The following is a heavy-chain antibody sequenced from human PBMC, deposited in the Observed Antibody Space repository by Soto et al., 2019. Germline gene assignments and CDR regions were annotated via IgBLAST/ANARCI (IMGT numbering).Heavy chain of an antibody. D-gene: IGHD3-22*01. J-gene: IGHJ4*02. CDR3: ARANYFESSGPFDY. CDR2: ISYSGST. CDR1: GGSISSGGYY. Sequence: SETLSLTCTVSGGSISSGGYYWSWIRQHPGTGLEWIGHISYSGSTYYNTSLKSRVTISVDTSRKQFSLKVSSVTAADTAMYYCARANYFESSGPFDYWGPGTLVTVSS. V-gene: IGHV4-31*03.